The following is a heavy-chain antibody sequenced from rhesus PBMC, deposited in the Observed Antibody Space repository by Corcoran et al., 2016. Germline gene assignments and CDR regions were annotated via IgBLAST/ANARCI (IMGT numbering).Heavy chain of an antibody. J-gene: IGHJ4*01. V-gene: IGHV4-127*01. CDR2: IGGSSGST. D-gene: IGHD6-31*01. Sequence: QVQLQESGPGLVKPSETLSLTCAVSGYSISSGYGWSLIHQPPGKGLEWIGYIGGSSGSTNSNPSLKSRVTISKDTSKNQFSLKLSSVTAADTAVYYGARGSSGWPFYWGQGVLVTVSS. CDR3: ARGSSGWPFY. CDR1: GYSISSGYG.